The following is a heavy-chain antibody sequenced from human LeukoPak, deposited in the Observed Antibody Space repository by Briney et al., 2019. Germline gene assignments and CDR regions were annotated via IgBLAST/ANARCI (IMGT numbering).Heavy chain of an antibody. CDR3: ASGKGRENWKPFDY. V-gene: IGHV3-48*04. CDR1: GFTFSSYS. J-gene: IGHJ4*02. CDR2: ISSSSSTI. D-gene: IGHD1-1*01. Sequence: PGGSLRLSCAASGFTFSSYSMNWVRQAPGKGLEWVSYISSSSSTIYYADSVKGRFTISRDNAKNSLYLQMNSLRAEDTAVYYCASGKGRENWKPFDYWGQGTLVTVSS.